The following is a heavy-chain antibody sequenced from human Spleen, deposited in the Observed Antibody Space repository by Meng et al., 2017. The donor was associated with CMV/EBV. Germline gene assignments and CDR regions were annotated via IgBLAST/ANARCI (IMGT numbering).Heavy chain of an antibody. J-gene: IGHJ4*02. Sequence: GGSLRLSCAASGVTLSSYTMQWVRQAPGKGLEWVAVISYDGSNKYYADSVKGRFTISRDNSRNTLYLQMSSLTTEDTAVYYCAREPSSSPVPDYWGQGTLVTVSS. V-gene: IGHV3-30-3*01. D-gene: IGHD6-19*01. CDR1: GVTLSSYT. CDR3: AREPSSSPVPDY. CDR2: ISYDGSNK.